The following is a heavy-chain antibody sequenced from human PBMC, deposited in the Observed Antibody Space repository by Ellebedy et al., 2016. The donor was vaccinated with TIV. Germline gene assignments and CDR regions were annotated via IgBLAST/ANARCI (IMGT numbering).Heavy chain of an antibody. Sequence: GESLKISXTASGFTLRSYWVHWVRQAPGKGLEWVSSISSTSSFIYYADSVEGRFTISRDNAKNSLYLQMSSLRAEDAGVYYCVQRGFSPGLWGQGTLVTVSS. CDR3: VQRGFSPGL. V-gene: IGHV3-21*01. J-gene: IGHJ4*02. D-gene: IGHD3/OR15-3a*01. CDR2: ISSTSSFI. CDR1: GFTLRSYW.